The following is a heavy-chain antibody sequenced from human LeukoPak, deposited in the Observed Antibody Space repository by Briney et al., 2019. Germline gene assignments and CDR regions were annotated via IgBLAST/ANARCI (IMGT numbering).Heavy chain of an antibody. V-gene: IGHV3-73*01. J-gene: IGHJ4*02. CDR1: GFTFSGSA. Sequence: GGSLRLSCAASGFTFSGSAMHWVRQASGKGLEWVGCIRSKANSYATAYAASVKGRFTISRDDSKNTAYLQMNSLKTEDTAVYYCTIRDYYDSSGYSFPRSFDYWGQGTLVTVSS. CDR2: IRSKANSYAT. D-gene: IGHD3-22*01. CDR3: TIRDYYDSSGYSFPRSFDY.